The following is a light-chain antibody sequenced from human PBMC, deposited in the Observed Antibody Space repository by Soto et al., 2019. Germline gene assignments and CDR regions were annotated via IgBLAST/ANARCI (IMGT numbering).Light chain of an antibody. CDR2: EVS. Sequence: QAVVTQPASVSGSPGQSITISCTGTSSDVGSYDLVSWYQHHPGKAPKVMIYEVSKRPSGLSNRFSASKSGNTASLTISGLQAEDEADYYCSSYAGSTTYVVFGGGTKLTGL. CDR3: SSYAGSTTYVV. CDR1: SSDVGSYDL. J-gene: IGLJ2*01. V-gene: IGLV2-23*02.